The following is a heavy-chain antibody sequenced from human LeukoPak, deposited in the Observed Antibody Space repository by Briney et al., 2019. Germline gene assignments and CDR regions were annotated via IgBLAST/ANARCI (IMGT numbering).Heavy chain of an antibody. CDR3: ARQFIYDSSDYESWAFDP. V-gene: IGHV5-51*01. D-gene: IGHD3-22*01. Sequence: GESLKISCKGSGYSFTSYWIGWVRQMPGKGLEWMGIIYPGDSDTRYSPSFQGQVTISADKSISTAYLQWSSLKASDTAMYYCARQFIYDSSDYESWAFDPWGQGTLVTVSS. CDR1: GYSFTSYW. J-gene: IGHJ5*02. CDR2: IYPGDSDT.